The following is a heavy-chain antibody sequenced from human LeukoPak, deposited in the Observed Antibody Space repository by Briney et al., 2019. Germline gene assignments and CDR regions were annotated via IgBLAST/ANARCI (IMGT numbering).Heavy chain of an antibody. CDR2: INHSGST. V-gene: IGHV4-34*01. J-gene: IGHJ3*02. CDR3: ARQDTAIIADAFDI. CDR1: GGSFSGYY. D-gene: IGHD5-18*01. Sequence: PSETLSLTCAVYGGSFSGYYWSWIRQPPGKGLEWIGEINHSGSTNYNPSLKSRVTISVDTSKNQFSLKLSSVTAADTAVYYCARQDTAIIADAFDIWGQGTMVTVSS.